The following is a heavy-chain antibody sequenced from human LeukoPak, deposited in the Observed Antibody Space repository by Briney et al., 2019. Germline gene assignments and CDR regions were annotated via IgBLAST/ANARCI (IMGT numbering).Heavy chain of an antibody. J-gene: IGHJ6*03. V-gene: IGHV3-23*01. Sequence: SGGSLRLSCAASGFPFSSYAMSWFRQTPGKGLEWVSSIIASGGTTYYADPVKGRFTISRDNAKNSLYLQMNSLRAEDTAVYYCARDGRDDYGDPLYYYYYMDVWGKGTTVTISS. CDR2: IIASGGTT. D-gene: IGHD4-17*01. CDR3: ARDGRDDYGDPLYYYYYMDV. CDR1: GFPFSSYA.